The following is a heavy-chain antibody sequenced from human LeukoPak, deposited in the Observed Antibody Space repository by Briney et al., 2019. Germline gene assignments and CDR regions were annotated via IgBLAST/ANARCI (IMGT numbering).Heavy chain of an antibody. CDR2: IYYSGST. J-gene: IGHJ4*02. Sequence: PSETLSLTCTVSGGSISSYYWSWIRQPPGKGLEWIGYIYYSGSTNYNPSLKSRVTISVDTSKNQFSLKPSSVTAADTAVYYCARTSGTGSYELDYWGQGTLVTVSS. D-gene: IGHD3-10*01. V-gene: IGHV4-59*08. CDR3: ARTSGTGSYELDY. CDR1: GGSISSYY.